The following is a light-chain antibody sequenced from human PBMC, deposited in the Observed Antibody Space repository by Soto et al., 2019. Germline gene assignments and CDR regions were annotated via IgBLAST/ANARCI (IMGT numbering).Light chain of an antibody. CDR2: AAS. CDR3: QQGSFTLT. J-gene: IGKJ4*01. CDR1: QSISTY. Sequence: DIQMTQSPSSLSASVGDRVTITCRANQSISTYLNWYQQKLGKAPKLLISAASSLQGGVPSRFSGSGSGTDFTLTISSLQPEDFATYYCQQGSFTLTFGGGTKLEIK. V-gene: IGKV1-39*01.